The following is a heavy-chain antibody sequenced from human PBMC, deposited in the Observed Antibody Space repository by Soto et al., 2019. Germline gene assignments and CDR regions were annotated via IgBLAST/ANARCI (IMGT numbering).Heavy chain of an antibody. CDR1: GFTFSSYN. CDR2: ISSSSNYI. J-gene: IGHJ4*02. CDR3: ARGLILGYCSGGSCYYSAY. Sequence: GSLRLSCAASGFTFSSYNMNWVRQAPGKGLEWVSSISSSSNYIYYADSVKGRFTISRDNAKSSLFLQMNSLRAEDTAVYYCARGLILGYCSGGSCYYSAYWGQGTLVTVSS. V-gene: IGHV3-21*01. D-gene: IGHD2-15*01.